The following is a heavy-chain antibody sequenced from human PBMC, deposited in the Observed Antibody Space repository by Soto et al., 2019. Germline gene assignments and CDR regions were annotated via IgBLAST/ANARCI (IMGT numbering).Heavy chain of an antibody. CDR2: VDSSANT. CDR1: GFAFTSYA. V-gene: IGHV3-23*01. D-gene: IGHD1-26*01. Sequence: GGSLRLSCQASGFAFTSYAMSWVRQAPGKGLEWVSLVDSSANTFYAGSVKGRFTISRDNSRNTVYLQMNSLRGEDTALYYCAKWLRSGFYYRDFWGQGTMVTVSS. J-gene: IGHJ4*02. CDR3: AKWLRSGFYYRDF.